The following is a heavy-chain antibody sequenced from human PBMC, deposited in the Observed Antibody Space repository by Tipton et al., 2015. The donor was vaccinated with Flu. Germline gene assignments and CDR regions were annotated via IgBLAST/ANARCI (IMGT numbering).Heavy chain of an antibody. Sequence: TLSLTCSVSGDSIGSDYYWGWIRQPPGKGLEWIGNIHQTGNTYYNPSLKSRVTISVARSKNQFSLRLTSVTAEDTAVYYCAGRDYSNYVSEPKNWFDSRGQGTLVIVS. CDR1: GDSIGSDYY. J-gene: IGHJ5*01. CDR2: IHQTGNT. V-gene: IGHV4-38-2*01. D-gene: IGHD4-11*01. CDR3: AGRDYSNYVSEPKNWFDS.